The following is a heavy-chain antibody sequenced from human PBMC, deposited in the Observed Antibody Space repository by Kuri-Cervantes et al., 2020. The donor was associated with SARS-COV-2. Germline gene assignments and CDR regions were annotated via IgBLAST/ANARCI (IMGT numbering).Heavy chain of an antibody. D-gene: IGHD3/OR15-3a*01. CDR1: GYSISSGYN. V-gene: IGHV4-38-2*01. Sequence: GSLELSFAGSGYSISSGYNWGWIRQPPGKGLEWIGSIYHSGSTYYNPSLKSRVTISVDTSKNQFSLKLSSVTAADTAVYYCALRTLPWYYYYMDVWGKGTTVTVSS. CDR3: ALRTLPWYYYYMDV. J-gene: IGHJ6*03. CDR2: IYHSGST.